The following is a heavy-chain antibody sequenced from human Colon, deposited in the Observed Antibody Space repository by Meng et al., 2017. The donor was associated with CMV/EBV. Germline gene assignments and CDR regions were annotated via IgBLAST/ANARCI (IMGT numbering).Heavy chain of an antibody. CDR2: VNPSGGT. D-gene: IGHD3-16*01. CDR1: GESFSGYY. V-gene: IGHV4-34*01. CDR3: ARARISPGTYVDY. Sequence: SLTCAVYGESFSGYYWTWIRQPPGKGLEWIGEVNPSGGTKYNPSLKSRGTIFVDTSKNQFSLNLNSVTAADTAVYYCARARISPGTYVDYWGQGTLVTVS. J-gene: IGHJ4*02.